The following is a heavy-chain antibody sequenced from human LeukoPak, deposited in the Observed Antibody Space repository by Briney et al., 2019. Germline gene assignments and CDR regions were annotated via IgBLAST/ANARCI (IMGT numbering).Heavy chain of an antibody. CDR3: ARAALFVGGYHFDY. CDR2: VDHTGST. Sequence: SETLSLTCSVSDDSITMYYWTWIRQPPGKGLEWIGYVDHTGSTNFNPSLNGRVSISRDTTKNLFSLRLRSVTAADTAVYYCARAALFVGGYHFDYWGQGTLVTVSS. D-gene: IGHD2-15*01. V-gene: IGHV4-59*01. CDR1: DDSITMYY. J-gene: IGHJ4*02.